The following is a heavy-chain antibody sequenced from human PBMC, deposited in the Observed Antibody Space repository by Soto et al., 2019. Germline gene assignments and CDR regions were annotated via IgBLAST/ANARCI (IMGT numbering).Heavy chain of an antibody. CDR3: AKGTTVTPWRYLDL. Sequence: QEQLVESGGGVVQPGKSLRLSCTASRFAFSSYAMHWVRQAPGKGLEWVAVISYDGGYENYADSVKGRFTVSRDNSKNTLWLQMNSLRAEDTARYYCAKGTTVTPWRYLDLWGQGTLVTVSS. J-gene: IGHJ2*01. V-gene: IGHV3-30*18. CDR1: RFAFSSYA. CDR2: ISYDGGYE. D-gene: IGHD4-17*01.